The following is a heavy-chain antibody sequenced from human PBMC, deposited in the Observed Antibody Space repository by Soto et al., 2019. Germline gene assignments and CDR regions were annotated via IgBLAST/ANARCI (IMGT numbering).Heavy chain of an antibody. V-gene: IGHV3-21*01. Sequence: PGGSLRLSCAASGFTFSSYSMNWVRQAPGKGLEWVSSISSSSSYIYYADSVKGRFTISRDNAKNSLYLQMNSLRAEDTAVYYCAREKLEALPAFDIWGQGTMVTVS. D-gene: IGHD6-6*01. CDR1: GFTFSSYS. J-gene: IGHJ3*02. CDR3: AREKLEALPAFDI. CDR2: ISSSSSYI.